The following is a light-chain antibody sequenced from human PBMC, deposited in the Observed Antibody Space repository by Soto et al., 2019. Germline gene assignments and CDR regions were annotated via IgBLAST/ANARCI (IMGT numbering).Light chain of an antibody. Sequence: QSVLTQPPSVSGAPGQRVTISCTGSSSNIGAGYDVHWYQQLPGTAPKLLIYGNSNRPSGVPDRFSGSKSGTSASLAITGLQADDEADYYCQSYDSSLSVLYVFGTGTKLTVL. CDR3: QSYDSSLSVLYV. CDR1: SSNIGAGYD. J-gene: IGLJ1*01. V-gene: IGLV1-40*01. CDR2: GNS.